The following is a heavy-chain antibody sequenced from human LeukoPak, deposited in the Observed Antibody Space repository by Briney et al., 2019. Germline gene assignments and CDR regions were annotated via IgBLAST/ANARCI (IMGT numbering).Heavy chain of an antibody. D-gene: IGHD4-17*01. CDR1: GGSFSGYY. CDR2: IYYSGST. V-gene: IGHV4-59*08. Sequence: SETLSLTCAVYGGSFSGYYWSWVRQPPGKGLEWIGYIYYSGSTDYNPSLKSRVTISVDTSKNQFSLKLSSVTAADTAVYYCARHDDYGRAFDIWGQGTMVTVSS. J-gene: IGHJ3*02. CDR3: ARHDDYGRAFDI.